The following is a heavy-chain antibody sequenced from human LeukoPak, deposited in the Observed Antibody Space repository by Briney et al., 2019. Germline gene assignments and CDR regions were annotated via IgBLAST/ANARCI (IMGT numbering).Heavy chain of an antibody. CDR3: ARAAPGIAVAGTCFDY. J-gene: IGHJ4*02. CDR1: GFTFSSYS. Sequence: PGGSLRLSCAASGFTFSSYSMNWVRQAPGKGLEWVSSISSSSSYIYYADSVKGRFTISRDNAKNSLYLQMNSLRAEDTAVHYCARAAPGIAVAGTCFDYWGQGTLVTVSS. CDR2: ISSSSSYI. D-gene: IGHD6-19*01. V-gene: IGHV3-21*01.